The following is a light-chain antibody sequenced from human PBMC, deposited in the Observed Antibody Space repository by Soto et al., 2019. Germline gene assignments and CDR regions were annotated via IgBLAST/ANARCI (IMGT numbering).Light chain of an antibody. J-gene: IGKJ4*01. CDR1: QGISNH. V-gene: IGKV1-16*02. CDR2: DVS. CDR3: QQYHNYPVT. Sequence: DIEMTQSPSSVSASVGDRVTITCRASQGISNHLAWFQLKPAKAPESLIYDVSSLQSGVRSKFSASVSGTDFSLPLSSLQPEDVATYYCQQYHNYPVTFGGGPKVEI.